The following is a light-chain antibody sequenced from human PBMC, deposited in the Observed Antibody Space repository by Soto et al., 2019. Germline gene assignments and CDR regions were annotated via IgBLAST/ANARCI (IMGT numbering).Light chain of an antibody. Sequence: SYELTQPPSVSVAPGQTARSSCGGDNIGSKSVHWYQQKPGQAPVLVVYDDSDRPSGIPERFSGSNSGNTATLTISRVEAGDEADYYCQVWDSSSDHVYVFGTGTKVTVL. CDR3: QVWDSSSDHVYV. V-gene: IGLV3-21*02. CDR1: NIGSKS. J-gene: IGLJ1*01. CDR2: DDS.